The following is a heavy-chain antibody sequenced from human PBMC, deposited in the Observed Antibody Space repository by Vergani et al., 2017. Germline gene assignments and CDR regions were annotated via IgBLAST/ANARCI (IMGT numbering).Heavy chain of an antibody. Sequence: VQLVESGGALVQPGGSLRLSCAASGSTFNSYSMGWVRQAPGKGLAWVANIWESGSDKFYVDSVRGRFTISRDNAKNSLYLQMNSLRVEDTGVYYCARARCIETCYMSNWLDSWGQGTLVTVSS. CDR3: ARARCIETCYMSNWLDS. D-gene: IGHD3-9*01. CDR1: GSTFNSYS. J-gene: IGHJ5*01. V-gene: IGHV3-7*01. CDR2: IWESGSDK.